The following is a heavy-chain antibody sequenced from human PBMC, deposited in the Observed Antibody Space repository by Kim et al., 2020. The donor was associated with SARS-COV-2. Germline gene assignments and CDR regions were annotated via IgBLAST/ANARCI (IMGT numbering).Heavy chain of an antibody. CDR3: AKPRDRTDWTVFPRYGMDV. D-gene: IGHD1-1*01. Sequence: GRFTVSRDNSKNTLYLQMNSRRAEDTAVYYCAKPRDRTDWTVFPRYGMDVWGQGTTVTVSS. J-gene: IGHJ6*02. V-gene: IGHV3-23*01.